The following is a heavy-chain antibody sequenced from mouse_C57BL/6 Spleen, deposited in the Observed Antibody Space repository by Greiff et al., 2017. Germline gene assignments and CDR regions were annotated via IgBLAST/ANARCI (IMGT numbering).Heavy chain of an antibody. Sequence: VQLQQPGAELVMPGASVKLSCKASGYTFTSYWMHWVKQRPGQGLEWIGEIDPSDSYTNYNQKFKGKSTLTVDKSSSTAYMQLSSLTSEDSAVYYCARAAQATHYAMDYWGQGTSVTVSS. CDR2: IDPSDSYT. CDR3: ARAAQATHYAMDY. CDR1: GYTFTSYW. D-gene: IGHD3-2*02. V-gene: IGHV1-69*01. J-gene: IGHJ4*01.